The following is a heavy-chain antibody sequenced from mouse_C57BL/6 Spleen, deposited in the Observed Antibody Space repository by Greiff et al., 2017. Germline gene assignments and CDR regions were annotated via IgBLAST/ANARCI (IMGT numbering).Heavy chain of an antibody. CDR3: ARVDYSNYWYYFDY. D-gene: IGHD2-5*01. CDR2: IHPNSGST. V-gene: IGHV1-64*01. J-gene: IGHJ2*01. CDR1: GYTFTSYW. Sequence: QVHVKQSGAELVKPGASVKLSCKASGYTFTSYWMHWVKQRPVQGLEWIGMIHPNSGSTNYNEKFKSKATLTVDKSSSTAYMQLSSLTSEDSAVYYCARVDYSNYWYYFDYWGQGTTLTVSS.